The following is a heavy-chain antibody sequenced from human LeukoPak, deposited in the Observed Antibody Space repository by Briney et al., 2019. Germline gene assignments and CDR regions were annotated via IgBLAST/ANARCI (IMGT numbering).Heavy chain of an antibody. Sequence: GGSLRLSCAASGFTFSSYWMAWVRQAPGKGLEWVANINLDGSEKYYVDSVKGRFTISRDNAKNSLYLQMNSLTVEDTAVYYCARDDGFSCYSYWGQGTLVTVSS. D-gene: IGHD3/OR15-3a*01. CDR2: INLDGSEK. V-gene: IGHV3-7*01. CDR3: ARDDGFSCYSY. CDR1: GFTFSSYW. J-gene: IGHJ4*02.